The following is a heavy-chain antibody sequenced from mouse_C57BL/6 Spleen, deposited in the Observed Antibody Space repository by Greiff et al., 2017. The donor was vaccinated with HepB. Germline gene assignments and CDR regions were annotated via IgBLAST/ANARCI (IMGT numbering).Heavy chain of an antibody. V-gene: IGHV1-80*01. CDR2: IYPGDGDT. CDR3: ARGAYYSNLPWFAY. CDR1: GYAFSSYW. Sequence: VKLQESGAELVKPGASVKISCKASGYAFSSYWMNWVKQRPGKGLEWIGQIYPGDGDTNYNGKFKGKATLTADKSSSTAYMQLSSLTSEDSAVYFCARGAYYSNLPWFAYWGQGTLVTVSA. J-gene: IGHJ3*01. D-gene: IGHD2-5*01.